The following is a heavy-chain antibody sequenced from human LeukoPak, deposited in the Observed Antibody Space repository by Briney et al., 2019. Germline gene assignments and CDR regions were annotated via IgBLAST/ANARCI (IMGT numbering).Heavy chain of an antibody. V-gene: IGHV4-4*07. Sequence: SETLSLTCSVSGVPISTYYWTWIRQPAGKGLEWIGRMYIGGTRNYNPSLKSRVTMSIDTSKNQFSLKLSSVTAADTAVYYCARDLPRENSYAYGFWFDPWGQGTLVTVSS. D-gene: IGHD3-16*01. CDR1: GVPISTYY. J-gene: IGHJ5*02. CDR2: MYIGGTR. CDR3: ARDLPRENSYAYGFWFDP.